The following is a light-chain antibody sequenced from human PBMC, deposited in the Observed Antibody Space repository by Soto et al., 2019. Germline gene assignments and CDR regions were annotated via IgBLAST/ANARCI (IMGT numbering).Light chain of an antibody. Sequence: QSALTQPPSASGSPGQSVTMSCTGTSSDVGGYNYVSWYQQHPGKAPKLMIYEVTKRPSGVPDRFSGSKSGNTASLTVSGLQAEDEAEYYCNGYAGSNSHLVFGGGTKLTVL. CDR1: SSDVGGYNY. CDR2: EVT. J-gene: IGLJ2*01. CDR3: NGYAGSNSHLV. V-gene: IGLV2-8*01.